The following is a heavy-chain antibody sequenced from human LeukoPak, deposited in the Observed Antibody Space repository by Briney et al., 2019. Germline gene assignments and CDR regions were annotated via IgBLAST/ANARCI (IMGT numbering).Heavy chain of an antibody. Sequence: PGGSLRLSCAASGFTFDDYAMHWVRQAPGKGLEWVSGISWNSGSIGYADSVKGRFTISRDNAKNSLYLQMNSLRAEDTAVYYCARVFWSGYYNDYWGQGTLVTVSS. CDR2: ISWNSGSI. CDR3: ARVFWSGYYNDY. D-gene: IGHD3-3*01. V-gene: IGHV3-9*01. CDR1: GFTFDDYA. J-gene: IGHJ4*02.